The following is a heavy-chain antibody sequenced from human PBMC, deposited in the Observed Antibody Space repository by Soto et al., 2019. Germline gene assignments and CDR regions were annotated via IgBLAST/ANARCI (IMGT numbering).Heavy chain of an antibody. Sequence: QVQLQESGPGLVKPSQTLSLTCTVSGGSISSGGYYWSWIRQHPGKGLEWIGYIYYSGSTYYNPSIKXXVXIXXDTSKNQFSLKLSSVTAADTAVYYCARVSGTFADYWGQGTLVTVSS. J-gene: IGHJ4*02. V-gene: IGHV4-31*01. CDR3: ARVSGTFADY. D-gene: IGHD1-7*01. CDR1: GGSISSGGYY. CDR2: IYYSGST.